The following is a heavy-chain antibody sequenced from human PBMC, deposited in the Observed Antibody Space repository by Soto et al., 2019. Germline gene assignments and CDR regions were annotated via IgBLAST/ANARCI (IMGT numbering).Heavy chain of an antibody. CDR2: ISDSGGST. D-gene: IGHD3-10*01. V-gene: IGHV3-23*01. CDR1: GFTFSTYA. CDR3: AKVHGSGTYYNFSDY. Sequence: VRSLRLSCAASGFTFSTYAMSWVRQAPGKGLEWVSTISDSGGSTYYADSVKGRFTISRDNSKNTLYLLMNSLSAEDTALYYCAKVHGSGTYYNFSDYWGQGTLVTV. J-gene: IGHJ4*02.